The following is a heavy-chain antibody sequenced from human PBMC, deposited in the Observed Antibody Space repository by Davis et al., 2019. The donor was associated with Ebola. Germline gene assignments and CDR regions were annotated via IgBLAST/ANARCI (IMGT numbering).Heavy chain of an antibody. J-gene: IGHJ4*02. CDR3: AKDVSVAGDSFDY. CDR1: GFTFSAHT. Sequence: PGGSLRLSCSASGFTFSAHTMHWVRQAPGKGLEYVSVISSSGKTYYADSVKGRFTISRDNSQNNVYLQMNSLRAEDTALYYCAKDVSVAGDSFDYWGQGTLVTVSS. D-gene: IGHD6-19*01. CDR2: ISSSGKT. V-gene: IGHV3-64D*08.